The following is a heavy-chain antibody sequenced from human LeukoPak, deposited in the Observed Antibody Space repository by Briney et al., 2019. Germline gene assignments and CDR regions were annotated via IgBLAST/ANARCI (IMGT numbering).Heavy chain of an antibody. D-gene: IGHD6-19*01. CDR2: ISYDGSNK. J-gene: IGHJ3*02. CDR1: GFVFSNYG. Sequence: PGRSLRLSCAVSGFVFSNYGMHWVRQAPGKGLEWVAVISYDGSNKYYADSVKGRFTISRDNSKNTLYLQMNSLRAEDTAVYYCAKDHREQWLVRRDAFDIWGQGTMVTVSS. CDR3: AKDHREQWLVRRDAFDI. V-gene: IGHV3-30*18.